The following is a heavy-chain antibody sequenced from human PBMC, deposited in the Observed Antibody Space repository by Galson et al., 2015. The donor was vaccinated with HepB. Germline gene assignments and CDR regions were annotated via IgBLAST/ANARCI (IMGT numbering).Heavy chain of an antibody. Sequence: SLRLSCAASGFTFSNYWMSWVRQAPGKGLEWVANIAEDGSDKYYMDSVKGRFSISRDNGKSSLFLQMNSLRAEDTAVYYCARHKVNTAAREFWGQGSLVTGSS. D-gene: IGHD5-18*01. CDR2: IAEDGSDK. CDR3: ARHKVNTAAREF. J-gene: IGHJ4*02. V-gene: IGHV3-7*01. CDR1: GFTFSNYW.